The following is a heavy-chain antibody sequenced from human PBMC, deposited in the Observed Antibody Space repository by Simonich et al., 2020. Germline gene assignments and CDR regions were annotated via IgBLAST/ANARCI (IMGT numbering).Heavy chain of an antibody. CDR3: ARHAGFAFDI. CDR1: GGSISSSRCD. CDR2: IIYSGST. D-gene: IGHD6-13*01. Sequence: QLQLQESCPGLVKPSETLSLTCTVSGGSISSSRCDWGWIRQPPGNGLGWIGSIIYSGSTYYTPSIKSRVTISVDTSKNQFSLKRSSVTADDTAVYYCARHAGFAFDIWGQGTMVTVSS. V-gene: IGHV4-39*01. J-gene: IGHJ3*02.